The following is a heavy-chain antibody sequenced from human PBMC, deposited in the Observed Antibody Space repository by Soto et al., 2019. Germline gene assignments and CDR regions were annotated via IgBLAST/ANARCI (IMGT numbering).Heavy chain of an antibody. CDR1: GFTLSSYE. D-gene: IGHD4-17*01. J-gene: IGHJ3*02. V-gene: IGHV3-48*03. CDR2: ISRSGSPI. CDR3: ARVYADYLIDAFDI. Sequence: EAQLVESGGGLVQPGGSLRLSCAAFGFTLSSYEMDWVRQAPGKGLEWVSHISRSGSPIYYADSVKGRFTISRDNAKKSVYLQMNSLRAEDTAIYYCARVYADYLIDAFDIWGQGTMVSVSS.